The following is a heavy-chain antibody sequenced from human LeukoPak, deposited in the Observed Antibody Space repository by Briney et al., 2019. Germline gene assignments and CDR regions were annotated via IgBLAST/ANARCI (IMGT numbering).Heavy chain of an antibody. J-gene: IGHJ6*03. CDR3: ARVFSSGWGYYYYYMDV. Sequence: SGTLSLTCAVSGGSISSSNWWSWVRQSPGKGLEWIREIYHSGSTNYNPSLKSRVTISVDKSKNQFSLKLSSVTAADTAVYYCARVFSSGWGYYYYYMDVWGKGTTVTVSS. D-gene: IGHD6-19*01. V-gene: IGHV4-4*02. CDR2: IYHSGST. CDR1: GGSISSSNW.